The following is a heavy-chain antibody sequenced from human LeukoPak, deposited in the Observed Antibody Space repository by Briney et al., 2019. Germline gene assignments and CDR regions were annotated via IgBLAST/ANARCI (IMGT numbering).Heavy chain of an antibody. Sequence: GGSLRLSCAASGFTFDSYGMNWVRQAPGKGLEWVSGISGSGVYTYYADSVKGRFTISRDNSKNTLYLVMNSLRVDDTAVYYCAKAVDLSTISVDIWGQGTMVTVS. CDR3: AKAVDLSTISVDI. CDR1: GFTFDSYG. CDR2: ISGSGVYT. J-gene: IGHJ3*02. V-gene: IGHV3-23*01. D-gene: IGHD5-12*01.